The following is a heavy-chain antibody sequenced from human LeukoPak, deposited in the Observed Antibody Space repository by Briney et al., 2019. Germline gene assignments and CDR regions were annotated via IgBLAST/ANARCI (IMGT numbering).Heavy chain of an antibody. CDR1: GGSISSSNW. D-gene: IGHD6-19*01. CDR2: IYHSGST. V-gene: IGHV4-4*02. Sequence: SGTLSLTCAVSGGSISSSNWWSWVRQPPGKGLEWIGEIYHSGSTNYNPPLKSRVTISVDKSKNQFSLKLSSVTAADTAVYYCARVSIAVAGTCWYFDLWGRGTLVTVSS. CDR3: ARVSIAVAGTCWYFDL. J-gene: IGHJ2*01.